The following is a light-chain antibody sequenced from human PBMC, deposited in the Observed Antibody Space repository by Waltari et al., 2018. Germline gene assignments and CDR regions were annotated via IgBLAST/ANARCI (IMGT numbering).Light chain of an antibody. CDR3: CSYAGSSTYV. V-gene: IGLV2-23*01. J-gene: IGLJ1*01. CDR1: SSDVGSKNI. Sequence: QSALTQPASVSGSPGQSITISCTGTSSDVGSKNIVPWYQQHPGKAPKLMIYEGSKRPSGVSNRFSGSKSGNTASLTISGLQAEDEADYYCCSYAGSSTYVFGTGTKVTVL. CDR2: EGS.